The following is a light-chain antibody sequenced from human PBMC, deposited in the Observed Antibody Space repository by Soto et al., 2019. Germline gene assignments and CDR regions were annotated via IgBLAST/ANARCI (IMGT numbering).Light chain of an antibody. CDR1: SSDIGAYNY. CDR3: SSYTSTSTLYV. CDR2: EVT. V-gene: IGLV2-14*01. J-gene: IGLJ1*01. Sequence: QSALTQPASVSGSPGQSITISCIGTSSDIGAYNYVSWYQRHPGKVPKLMIYEVTNRPSGLSNRFSGSKSGNTASLTISGLQTEDEADYFCSSYTSTSTLYVFGTGTKVTVL.